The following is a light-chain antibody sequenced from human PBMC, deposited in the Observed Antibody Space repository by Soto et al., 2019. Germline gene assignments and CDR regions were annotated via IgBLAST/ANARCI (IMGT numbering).Light chain of an antibody. CDR1: QSVSTNY. V-gene: IGKV3-20*01. CDR3: HQYGSTPFT. Sequence: EIVLTQSPGTLSLSPGDGATLSCRASQSVSTNYLAWYQQSLGQAPRLLIYGASSRATGIPDRFSGNGSGTDFTLTISRLEPEDFAVYHCHQYGSTPFTFGPGTKVDIK. J-gene: IGKJ3*01. CDR2: GAS.